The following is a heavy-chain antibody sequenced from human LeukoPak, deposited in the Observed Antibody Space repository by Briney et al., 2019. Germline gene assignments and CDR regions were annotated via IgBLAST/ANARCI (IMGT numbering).Heavy chain of an antibody. CDR1: GFTSSSYS. CDR3: ARGQTTVTYLDDRDY. V-gene: IGHV3-21*01. Sequence: PGGSLRLSCAASGFTSSSYSMNWVRQAPGKGLEWVSSISSSSSYIYYADSVKGRFTISSDNAKNSLYLQMNSLRAEDTAVYYCARGQTTVTYLDDRDYWGQGTLVTVSS. J-gene: IGHJ4*02. CDR2: ISSSSSYI. D-gene: IGHD4-17*01.